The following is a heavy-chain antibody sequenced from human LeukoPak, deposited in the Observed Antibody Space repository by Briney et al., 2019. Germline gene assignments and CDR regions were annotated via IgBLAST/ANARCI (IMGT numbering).Heavy chain of an antibody. V-gene: IGHV4-61*08. Sequence: SETLSLTCTVSGCSVSSPDYYWSWIRQAPGKCLEWIGYISYSGSTNYNPSLKSRVTISVDTSKSQFSLKLSSVTAADTAVYYCATTPNPNYFDYWGQGALVTVSS. J-gene: IGHJ4*02. CDR1: GCSVSSPDYY. CDR2: ISYSGST. CDR3: ATTPNPNYFDY.